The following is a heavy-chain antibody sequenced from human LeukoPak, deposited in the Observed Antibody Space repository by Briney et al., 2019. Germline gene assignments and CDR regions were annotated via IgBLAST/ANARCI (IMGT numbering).Heavy chain of an antibody. Sequence: GASVKVSCKASDYTFISYGISWVRQAPGQGLEWMGWINPYNGNTNYVQKLQGRVTMTTETSTSTAYMELRSLRSDDTAVYYYARVAAADYFDYWGQGTLVTVSS. J-gene: IGHJ4*02. CDR1: DYTFISYG. V-gene: IGHV1-18*01. CDR3: ARVAAADYFDY. CDR2: INPYNGNT. D-gene: IGHD6-13*01.